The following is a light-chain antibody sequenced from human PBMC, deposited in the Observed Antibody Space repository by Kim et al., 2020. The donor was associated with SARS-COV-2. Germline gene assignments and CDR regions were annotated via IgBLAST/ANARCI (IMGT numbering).Light chain of an antibody. J-gene: IGLJ2*01. Sequence: QRDTIYCTGSSSNIGAGYDVHWYQQLPGTAPKLLIFGNSNRPSGVPDRFSGSKSGTPASLAITGLQAEDEADYYCQSYDSSLSAVVFGGGTQLTVL. V-gene: IGLV1-40*01. CDR3: QSYDSSLSAVV. CDR2: GNS. CDR1: SSNIGAGYD.